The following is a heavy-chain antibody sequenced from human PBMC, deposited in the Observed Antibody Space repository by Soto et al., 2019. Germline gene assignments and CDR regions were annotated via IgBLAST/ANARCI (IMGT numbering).Heavy chain of an antibody. CDR3: ARTGYCSSTSCYPYGMDV. J-gene: IGHJ6*02. CDR2: IWYDGSNK. V-gene: IGHV3-33*01. Sequence: QVQLVESGGGVVQPGRSLRLSCAASGFTFSSYGMHWVRQAPGKGLEWVAVIWYDGSNKYYADSVKGRFTISRDNSKNTXCLNRNRRRAEDTAVYYCARTGYCSSTSCYPYGMDVWGQGTTVTVSS. D-gene: IGHD2-2*01. CDR1: GFTFSSYG.